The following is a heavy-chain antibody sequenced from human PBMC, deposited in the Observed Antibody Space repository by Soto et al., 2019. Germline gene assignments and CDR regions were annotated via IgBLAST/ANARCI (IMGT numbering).Heavy chain of an antibody. J-gene: IGHJ3*02. Sequence: EVQLVESGGGLVQPGGSLKLSCAASGFTFSDSAIHWVRQASGKGLEWVGRIRSKANSDAIVYAASVKGRFTISRDDSKKTAYLQMNSLKTEDTAVYYCVRYCSGGSCPDAFDIWGQGTMVTVSS. V-gene: IGHV3-73*02. CDR2: IRSKANSDAI. CDR1: GFTFSDSA. CDR3: VRYCSGGSCPDAFDI. D-gene: IGHD2-15*01.